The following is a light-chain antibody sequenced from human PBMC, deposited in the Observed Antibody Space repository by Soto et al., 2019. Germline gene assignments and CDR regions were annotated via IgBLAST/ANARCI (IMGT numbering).Light chain of an antibody. V-gene: IGLV2-23*01. CDR1: SNDAGGYYL. CDR2: EDT. J-gene: IGLJ1*01. CDR3: CSYAGHSTYV. Sequence: QSAPTQPASVSGSPGQSITISCTGVSNDAGGYYLVSWYQQHPGQAPKLIIYEDTKRPSGVSSRFSGSMSDNTPSLTISGLQAADEADYYCCSYAGHSTYVFAGGTKLTVL.